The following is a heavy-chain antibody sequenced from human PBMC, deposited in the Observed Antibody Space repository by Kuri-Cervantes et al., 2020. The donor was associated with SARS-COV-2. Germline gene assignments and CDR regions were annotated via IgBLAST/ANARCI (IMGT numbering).Heavy chain of an antibody. J-gene: IGHJ6*02. Sequence: SEKVSHKASGYIFTRYGISWVRQAPGQGREWMGWISAYNLKTIYAQKVQDRVTMTVDTSTDTAFMEVRSLRSDDTAVYYCARDPSSSDDFMDVWGQGTTVTFSS. CDR3: ARDPSSSDDFMDV. CDR2: ISAYNLKT. D-gene: IGHD1-1*01. V-gene: IGHV1-18*04. CDR1: GYIFTRYG.